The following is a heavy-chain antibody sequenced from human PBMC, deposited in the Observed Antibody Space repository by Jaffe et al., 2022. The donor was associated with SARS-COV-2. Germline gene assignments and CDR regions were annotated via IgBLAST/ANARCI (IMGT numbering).Heavy chain of an antibody. CDR3: AKEIEPIVGATTTLDY. Sequence: EVQLLESGGGLVQPGGSLRLSCAASGFTFSSYAMSWVRQAPGKGLEWVSAISGSGGSTYYADSVKGRFTISRDNSKNTLYLQMNSLRAEDTAVYYCAKEIEPIVGATTTLDYWGQGTLVTVSS. D-gene: IGHD1-26*01. V-gene: IGHV3-23*01. CDR2: ISGSGGST. J-gene: IGHJ4*02. CDR1: GFTFSSYA.